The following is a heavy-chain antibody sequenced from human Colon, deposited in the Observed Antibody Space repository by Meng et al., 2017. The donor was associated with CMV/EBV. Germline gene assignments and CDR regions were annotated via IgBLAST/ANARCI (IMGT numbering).Heavy chain of an antibody. CDR3: ATFGGDFDY. V-gene: IGHV1-2*02. J-gene: IGHJ4*02. Sequence: QVQLVQSGDEVKEPGASVKVSCKTSGYTFNGYFMHWVRQAPGQGLGWMGWINPVTGDTSYAQKFQVRVTMTRDTSISTAYMELSSLRSDDTAVYYCATFGGDFDYWGQGTLVTVSS. CDR2: INPVTGDT. D-gene: IGHD3-3*01. CDR1: GYTFNGYF.